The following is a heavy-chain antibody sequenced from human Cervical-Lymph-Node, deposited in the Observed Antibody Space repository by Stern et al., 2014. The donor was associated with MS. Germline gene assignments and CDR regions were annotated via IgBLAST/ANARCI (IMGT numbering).Heavy chain of an antibody. CDR1: GYTFVNFG. D-gene: IGHD6-19*01. CDR3: ARDSPYSSGCLFY. CDR2: ISASNGNV. J-gene: IGHJ4*02. Sequence: QVQLVQSGAEVKKPGASVKVSCQASGYTFVNFGITWVRQDPGQGLEWMGWISASNGNVNYAQKVQDRVPLTTDTSTNTADMELRGLRSDDTAVYYCARDSPYSSGCLFYWGQGTLVTVSS. V-gene: IGHV1-18*01.